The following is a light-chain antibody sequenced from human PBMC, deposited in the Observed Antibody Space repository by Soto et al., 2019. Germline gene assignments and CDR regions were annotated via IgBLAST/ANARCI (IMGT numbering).Light chain of an antibody. CDR1: SSDVGGYNS. CDR2: EVS. V-gene: IGLV2-14*03. Sequence: SALTQPASVSGSPGQSITVSCTGTSSDVGGYNSVSWYQQHPGKPPKLIIYEVSNRPSGVSDRFSGSKSGNTASLTISGLQAEDEADYYCSSYTSTSSYVFATGIKVTVL. CDR3: SSYTSTSSYV. J-gene: IGLJ1*01.